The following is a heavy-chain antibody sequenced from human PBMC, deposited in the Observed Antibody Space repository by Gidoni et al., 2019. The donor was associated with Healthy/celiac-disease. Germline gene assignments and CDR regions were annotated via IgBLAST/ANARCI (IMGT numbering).Heavy chain of an antibody. CDR2: IYYSGST. CDR3: ARPAGDSGSYWVVAFDI. V-gene: IGHV4-39*01. Sequence: QLPLQESGPGLVKPSEPLSLTCTVPGGSISSSSYYWGWIRQPPGKGLEWIGSIYYSGSTYYNPSLKSRVTISVDTSKNQFSLKLSSVTAADTAVYYCARPAGDSGSYWVVAFDIWGQGTMVTVSS. J-gene: IGHJ3*02. D-gene: IGHD1-26*01. CDR1: GGSISSSSYY.